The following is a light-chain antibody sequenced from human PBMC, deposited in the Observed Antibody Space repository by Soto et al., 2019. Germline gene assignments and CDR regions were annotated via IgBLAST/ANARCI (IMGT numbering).Light chain of an antibody. Sequence: EIVMTQSPATLSVSQGENATLSCRAIHSVSSNLAWHQLKPGQAPRILMYDASTRATGISARFSGSGSGTEFTLTISSLQSEDFAVYYCQQYNNWSIAFGQGTRLDIK. J-gene: IGKJ5*01. CDR2: DAS. CDR3: QQYNNWSIA. CDR1: HSVSSN. V-gene: IGKV3-15*01.